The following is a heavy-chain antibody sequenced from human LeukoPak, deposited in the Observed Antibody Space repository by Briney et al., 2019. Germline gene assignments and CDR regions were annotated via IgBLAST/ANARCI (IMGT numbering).Heavy chain of an antibody. CDR1: GGSFSGYY. CDR2: INHSGST. V-gene: IGHV4-34*01. D-gene: IGHD3-22*01. Sequence: PSETLSLTCAVYGGSFSGYYWSWIRQPPGKGLEWIGEINHSGSTNYNPSLKSRVTISVDTSKNQFSLKLSSVTAADTAVYYCARHRRAYYYDSSGYSFDYWGQGTLVTVSS. CDR3: ARHRRAYYYDSSGYSFDY. J-gene: IGHJ4*02.